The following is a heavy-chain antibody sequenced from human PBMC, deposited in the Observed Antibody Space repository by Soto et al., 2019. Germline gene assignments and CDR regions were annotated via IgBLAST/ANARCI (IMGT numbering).Heavy chain of an antibody. CDR3: ARGHTTLLWFGELLWDWFDP. J-gene: IGHJ5*02. V-gene: IGHV4-31*03. Sequence: ASETLSLTCTVSGGSISSGGYYWSWIRQHPGKGLEWIGYIYYSGSTYYNPSLKSRVTISVDTSKNQFSLKLSSVTAADTAVYYCARGHTTLLWFGELLWDWFDPWGQGTLVTVSS. D-gene: IGHD3-10*01. CDR1: GGSISSGGYY. CDR2: IYYSGST.